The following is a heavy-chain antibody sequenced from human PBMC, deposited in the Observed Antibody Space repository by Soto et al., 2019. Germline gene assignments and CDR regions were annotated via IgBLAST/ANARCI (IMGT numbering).Heavy chain of an antibody. CDR1: GYTFTSYD. D-gene: IGHD3-9*01. J-gene: IGHJ3*02. Sequence: SVKVSCKASGYTFTSYDINWVRQAPGQGLEWMGRIIPILGIANYAQKFQGRVTITADKSTSTAYMELSSLRSEDTAVYYCARGPGYDILTGYHDAFDIWGQGTMVTVSS. CDR3: ARGPGYDILTGYHDAFDI. CDR2: IIPILGIA. V-gene: IGHV1-69*04.